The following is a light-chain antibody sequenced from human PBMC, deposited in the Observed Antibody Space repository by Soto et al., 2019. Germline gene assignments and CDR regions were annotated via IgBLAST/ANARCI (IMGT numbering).Light chain of an antibody. J-gene: IGLJ2*01. CDR1: SSDVGGYDY. V-gene: IGLV2-8*01. CDR3: SSYAGSNIVI. Sequence: QSALTQPPSASGSPGQSVTMSCTGTSSDVGGYDYVSWYQQHPGKAPKLMLYEVSKRPSGVPDRFSGSKSGNTASLTVSGLQPEDEADYYCSSYAGSNIVIFGGGTKLTVL. CDR2: EVS.